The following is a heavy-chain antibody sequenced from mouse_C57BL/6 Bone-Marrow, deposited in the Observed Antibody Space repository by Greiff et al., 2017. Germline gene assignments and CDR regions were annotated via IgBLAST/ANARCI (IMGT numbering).Heavy chain of an antibody. CDR2: IYPRSGNT. CDR1: GYTFTSYG. CDR3: ARRDSLRDY. Sequence: VQGVESGAELARPGASVKLSCKASGYTFTSYGISWVKQRTGQGLEWIGEIYPRSGNTYYNEKFKGKATLTAEKSSSTAYMELRSLTSEDSAVYFCARRDSLRDYWGQGTTLTVSS. D-gene: IGHD1-1*01. J-gene: IGHJ2*01. V-gene: IGHV1-81*01.